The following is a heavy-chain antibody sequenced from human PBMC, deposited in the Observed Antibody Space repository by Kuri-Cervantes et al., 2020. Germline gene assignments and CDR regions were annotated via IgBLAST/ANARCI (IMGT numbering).Heavy chain of an antibody. CDR2: IYHSGST. Sequence: SETLSLTCAVYGGSFSGYYWSWIRQPPGKGLEWIGEIYHSGSTNYNPSLKSRVTISVDKSKNQFSLKLSSVTAADTAVYYCARVSAAQEFHYYYYYMDVWGKGTTVTVSS. V-gene: IGHV4-34*01. CDR3: ARVSAAQEFHYYYYYMDV. J-gene: IGHJ6*03. CDR1: GGSFSGYY. D-gene: IGHD3-10*01.